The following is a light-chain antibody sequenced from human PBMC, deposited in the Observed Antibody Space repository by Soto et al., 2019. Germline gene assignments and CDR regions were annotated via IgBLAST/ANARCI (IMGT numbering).Light chain of an antibody. V-gene: IGLV2-14*01. CDR2: EVS. Sequence: ALTQPASVSGSPGQSITISCTGTSSDVGGYNYVSWYQQHPGKAPKFIIYEVSKRPSGVSNRFSGSKSGNTASLTISGLQVEDEADYYCSSHTSTSPYVFGTGTKVTVL. CDR3: SSHTSTSPYV. J-gene: IGLJ1*01. CDR1: SSDVGGYNY.